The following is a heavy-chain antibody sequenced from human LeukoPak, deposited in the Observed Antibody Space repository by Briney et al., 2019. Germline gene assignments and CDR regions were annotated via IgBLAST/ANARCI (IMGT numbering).Heavy chain of an antibody. CDR1: GGSISSGSYY. Sequence: SETLSLTCTVSGGSISSGSYYWSWIRQPAGKGLEWIGRIYTSGSTNYNPSLKSRVTISVDTSKNQFSLKLSSVTAADTAVHYCARGVRAAVRYNWFDPWGQGTLVTVSS. J-gene: IGHJ5*02. V-gene: IGHV4-61*02. D-gene: IGHD6-13*01. CDR3: ARGVRAAVRYNWFDP. CDR2: IYTSGST.